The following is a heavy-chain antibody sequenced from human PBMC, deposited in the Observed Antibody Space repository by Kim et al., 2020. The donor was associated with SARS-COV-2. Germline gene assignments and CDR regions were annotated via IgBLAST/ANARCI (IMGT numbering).Heavy chain of an antibody. CDR3: ARLVSENSAVEY. J-gene: IGHJ4*02. V-gene: IGHV4-39*01. CDR2: INYSGNT. Sequence: SETLSLTCTVSGDSISRSSNYWGWIRQPPGKGLEWIGSINYSGNTYYNPSLKSRGTISVDTSKNQFSLKMRSVTAADTAVYYCARLVSENSAVEYWGQGT. CDR1: GDSISRSSNY.